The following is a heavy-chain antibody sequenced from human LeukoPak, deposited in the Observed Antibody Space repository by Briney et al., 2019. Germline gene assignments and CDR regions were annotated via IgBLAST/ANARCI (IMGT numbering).Heavy chain of an antibody. J-gene: IGHJ2*01. CDR3: AREPPYCDDGDCDSNDYRDDFWYLDL. CDR1: GFKFNTYW. Sequence: GGSLRLSCEASGFKFNTYWMSWVRQAPGKGLEWVANINHDGTKMYYADSVKGRFSVFRDNAKDSMFLQINTLRVEDTAVYYCAREPPYCDDGDCDSNDYRDDFWYLDLWGRGTLVTVSS. CDR2: INHDGTKM. V-gene: IGHV3-7*01. D-gene: IGHD2-21*02.